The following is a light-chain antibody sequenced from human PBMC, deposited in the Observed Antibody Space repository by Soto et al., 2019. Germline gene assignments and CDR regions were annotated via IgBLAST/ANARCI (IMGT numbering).Light chain of an antibody. V-gene: IGKV1-39*01. CDR2: AAS. J-gene: IGKJ5*01. CDR1: QSISSY. Sequence: DIQMTQSPASLSSSVRERVTITCRASQSISSYLNWYQQKPGKAPKLLIYAASSLQSGVPSRFSGSGSGTDFTLTISSLQPEDFATYYCQQSYSTLITFGQGTRLEIK. CDR3: QQSYSTLIT.